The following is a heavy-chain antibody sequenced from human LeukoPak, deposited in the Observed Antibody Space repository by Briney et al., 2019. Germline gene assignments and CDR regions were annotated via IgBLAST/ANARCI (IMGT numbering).Heavy chain of an antibody. V-gene: IGHV1-18*01. J-gene: IGHJ6*02. CDR3: ARVHIVVVPAAALFYYYYGMDV. D-gene: IGHD2-2*01. CDR1: GYTFTSYG. CDR2: ISAYNGNT. Sequence: ASVKVSCKASGYTFTSYGISWVRQAPGQGLEWMGRISAYNGNTNYAQKLQGRVTMTTDTSTSTAYMELRSLRSDDTAVYYCARVHIVVVPAAALFYYYYGMDVWGQGTTVTVSS.